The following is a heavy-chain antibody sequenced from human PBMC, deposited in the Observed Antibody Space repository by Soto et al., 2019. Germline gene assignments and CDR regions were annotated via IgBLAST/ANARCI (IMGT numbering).Heavy chain of an antibody. CDR3: ARYRREAVAGYTLDN. CDR2: VYNSGST. D-gene: IGHD6-13*01. J-gene: IGHJ4*02. V-gene: IGHV4-59*01. CDR1: GGSISSNY. Sequence: SETLSLTCTVSGGSISSNYWTWIRQPPGKGLEWIGYVYNSGSTNYNPSLKSRVTISEDTSKSQFSLKVNSMTAADTAVYCCARYRREAVAGYTLDNWGQGILVTVSS.